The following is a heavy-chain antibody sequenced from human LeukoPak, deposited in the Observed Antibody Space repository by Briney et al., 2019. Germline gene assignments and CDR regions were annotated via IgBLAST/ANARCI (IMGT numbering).Heavy chain of an antibody. CDR1: GFTFSGYE. CDR2: ISSSGSTI. CDR3: ARDRITMVRGVRSALDY. V-gene: IGHV3-48*03. Sequence: GGSLRLSCAASGFTFSGYEMNWVRQAPGKGLEWVSYISSSGSTIYYADSVKGRFTISRDNAKNSLYLQMNSLRAEDTAVYYCARDRITMVRGVRSALDYWGQGTLVTVSS. J-gene: IGHJ4*02. D-gene: IGHD3-10*01.